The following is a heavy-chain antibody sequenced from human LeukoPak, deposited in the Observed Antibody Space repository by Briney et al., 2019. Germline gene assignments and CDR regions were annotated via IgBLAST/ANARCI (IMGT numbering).Heavy chain of an antibody. Sequence: GGPLRLSCAASGFTFSSYAMSWVRQAPGKGLEWVSAISGSTGSTYYADSVKGRFTISRDNSKNTLHLQMNSLRAEDTAVYYCAKGKSSSGRDYWGQGTLVTVSS. D-gene: IGHD6-19*01. CDR3: AKGKSSSGRDY. CDR1: GFTFSSYA. V-gene: IGHV3-23*01. CDR2: ISGSTGST. J-gene: IGHJ4*02.